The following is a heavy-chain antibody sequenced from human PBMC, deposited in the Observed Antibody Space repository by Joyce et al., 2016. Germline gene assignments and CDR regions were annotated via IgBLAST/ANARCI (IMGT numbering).Heavy chain of an antibody. D-gene: IGHD3-10*01. Sequence: HLQESGPGLVKPSETLSLTCTISGDSFSDTSYYWTWIRQLTGKGLEWLGFIYNSEATHYKPSLGGRLSIAAGAAKKQFSLRLTSVTSADTAVYYCATSLPSRVGGFQFFGMDVWGQGTLVTVSS. V-gene: IGHV4-61*01. CDR3: ATSLPSRVGGFQFFGMDV. CDR1: GDSFSDTSYY. CDR2: IYNSEAT. J-gene: IGHJ4*02.